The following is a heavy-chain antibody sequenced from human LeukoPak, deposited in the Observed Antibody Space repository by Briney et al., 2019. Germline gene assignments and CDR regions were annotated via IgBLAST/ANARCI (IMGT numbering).Heavy chain of an antibody. CDR2: IKSKVDGGAI. V-gene: IGHV3-15*07. CDR3: ATDTFYMKGFDP. J-gene: IGHJ5*02. Sequence: GRSLRLSCAASGFTFRSYPMYWVRQAPGKGLEWVGRIKSKVDGGAIDYPTPVKARFTMSRDDSRDILYLQMNSLKTEDTARYYCATDTFYMKGFDPWGQGTQVIVSS. D-gene: IGHD2/OR15-2a*01. CDR1: GFTFRSYP.